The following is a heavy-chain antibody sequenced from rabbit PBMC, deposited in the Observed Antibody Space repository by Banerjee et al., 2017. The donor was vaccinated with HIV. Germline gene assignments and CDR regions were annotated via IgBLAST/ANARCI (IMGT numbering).Heavy chain of an antibody. J-gene: IGHJ4*01. D-gene: IGHD6-1*01. CDR3: ARDPYVGEVGYVYSTFKL. CDR2: IYAGITDYT. V-gene: IGHV1S40*01. Sequence: QSLEESGGDLVKPGASLTLTCTASGFSFSSSYWICWVRQAPGKGLEWIACIYAGITDYTHYASWAKGRFTISKTSSTTVTLQMTSLTAADTATYFCARDPYVGEVGYVYSTFKLWGPGTLVTVS. CDR1: GFSFSSSYW.